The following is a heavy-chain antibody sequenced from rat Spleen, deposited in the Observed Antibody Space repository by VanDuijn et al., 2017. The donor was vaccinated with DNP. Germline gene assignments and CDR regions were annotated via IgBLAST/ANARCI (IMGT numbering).Heavy chain of an antibody. CDR3: TRGGTYYFDY. CDR1: GFTFSDYY. CDR2: MSPTTRNS. Sequence: EVQLVESGGGLEQPGGSLKLSCAASGFTFSDYYMAWVRQAPKMGLEWVACMSPTTRNSYYRDSVRGRFTVSRDDSTSTLYLQMDSLRSEDTATYYCTRGGTYYFDYWGQGVMVTVSS. J-gene: IGHJ2*01. V-gene: IGHV5-25*01.